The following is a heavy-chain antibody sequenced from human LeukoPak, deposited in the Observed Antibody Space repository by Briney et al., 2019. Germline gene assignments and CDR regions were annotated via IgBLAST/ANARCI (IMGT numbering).Heavy chain of an antibody. CDR2: IYYTGST. CDR1: GGSVSDYY. CDR3: ARSDYYDSSGYKNWFDP. V-gene: IGHV4-59*02. Sequence: SETLSLTCTVSGGSVSDYYWSWIRQSPGKGLEWIGYIYYTGSTSYNPSLRSRVTMSADTSKNQFSLKLSSVTAADTAVYYCARSDYYDSSGYKNWFDPWGQGTLVTVSS. D-gene: IGHD3-22*01. J-gene: IGHJ5*02.